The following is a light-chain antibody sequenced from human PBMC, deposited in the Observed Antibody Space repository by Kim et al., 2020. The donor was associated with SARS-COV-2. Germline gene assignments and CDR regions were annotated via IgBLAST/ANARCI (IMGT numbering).Light chain of an antibody. CDR3: AAWDDSLTGYV. V-gene: IGLV1-44*01. CDR2: NNF. Sequence: QSVLTHPPSASGIPGQTVTITCSGGISNVGRNTVNWFQQFPGTAPKLLTYNNFQRASGVPARFSASKSGTSASLAISGLQSDDEADYHCAAWDDSLTGYVFGSGTKVTVL. J-gene: IGLJ1*01. CDR1: ISNVGRNT.